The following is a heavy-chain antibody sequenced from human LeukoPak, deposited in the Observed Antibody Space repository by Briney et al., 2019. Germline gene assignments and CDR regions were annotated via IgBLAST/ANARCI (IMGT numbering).Heavy chain of an antibody. CDR3: ARHPLVLLWFGELSGWFDP. J-gene: IGHJ5*02. Sequence: PSETLSLTCTVSGGSISSSSYYWGWIRQPPGKGLEWIGSIYYSGSTYYNPSLKSRVTISVDTSKNQFSLKLSSVTAADTAVYYCARHPLVLLWFGELSGWFDPWGQGTLVTVSS. CDR2: IYYSGST. D-gene: IGHD3-10*01. CDR1: GGSISSSSYY. V-gene: IGHV4-39*01.